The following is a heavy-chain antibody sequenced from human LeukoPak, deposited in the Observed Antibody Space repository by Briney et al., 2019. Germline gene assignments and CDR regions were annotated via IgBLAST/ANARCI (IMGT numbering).Heavy chain of an antibody. Sequence: GRSLRLSCAASGFTFSSYGMHWVRQAPGKGLEWVAVISYDGSNKYYADSVKGRFTISRDNSKNTLYLQMNSLRAEDTAVYYCAKATYYYGSGSYYNLDYWGQGTLATVSS. J-gene: IGHJ4*02. D-gene: IGHD3-10*01. CDR1: GFTFSSYG. CDR3: AKATYYYGSGSYYNLDY. CDR2: ISYDGSNK. V-gene: IGHV3-30*18.